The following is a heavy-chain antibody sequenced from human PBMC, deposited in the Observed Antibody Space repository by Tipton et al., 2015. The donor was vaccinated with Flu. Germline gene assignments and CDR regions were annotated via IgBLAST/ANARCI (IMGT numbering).Heavy chain of an antibody. CDR3: ARYPESNYHWFGP. CDR1: GGSFDLFW. J-gene: IGHJ5*02. Sequence: TLSLTCTVSGGSFDLFWWSWIRQSPGKGLQWIGHVYSNGSTKYDLSLKSRITISLDTSKNQISLKLSSVTAADTAVYYCARYPESNYHWFGPWGQGALVTVSS. D-gene: IGHD4-11*01. CDR2: VYSNGST. V-gene: IGHV4-59*12.